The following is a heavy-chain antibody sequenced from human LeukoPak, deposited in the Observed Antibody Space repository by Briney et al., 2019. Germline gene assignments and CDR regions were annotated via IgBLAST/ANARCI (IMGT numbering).Heavy chain of an antibody. J-gene: IGHJ4*02. Sequence: GGSLRLSCEVSGITFSSYWMHWVRHAPGKGLVWISRINSDGSSTTYADSVKGRFTISSDNAKNTVYLQVYSLRAEDTAVYYCAKGSITMISEWGQGTLVTVSS. CDR3: AKGSITMISE. D-gene: IGHD3-22*01. V-gene: IGHV3-74*03. CDR2: INSDGSST. CDR1: GITFSSYW.